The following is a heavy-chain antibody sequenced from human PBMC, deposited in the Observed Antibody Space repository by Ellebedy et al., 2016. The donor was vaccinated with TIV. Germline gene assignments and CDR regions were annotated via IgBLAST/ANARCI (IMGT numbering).Heavy chain of an antibody. D-gene: IGHD1-26*01. CDR3: ARDKNGSPDY. J-gene: IGHJ4*02. CDR2: IRNKATSYTT. Sequence: GESLKISCAASGFTFSDHYMDWARQAPGTGLEWVGRIRNKATSYTTEYSASVRGRFTISRDDSENSLYLQMNSLKTEDTAVYYCARDKNGSPDYWGQGTLVTVSS. V-gene: IGHV3-72*01. CDR1: GFTFSDHY.